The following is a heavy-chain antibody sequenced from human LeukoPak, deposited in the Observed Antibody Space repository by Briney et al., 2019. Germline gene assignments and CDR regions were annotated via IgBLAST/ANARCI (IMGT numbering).Heavy chain of an antibody. Sequence: GGSLRLSCAASGFTFSSYAMSWVRQAPGKGLEWVSAISGSGGSTYYADSVKGRFTISRDNSKNTLYLQMNSLRAEDTAVYYCAKDPRITMIVVVTGANWFDPWGQGALVTVSS. V-gene: IGHV3-23*01. CDR3: AKDPRITMIVVVTGANWFDP. D-gene: IGHD3-22*01. CDR1: GFTFSSYA. J-gene: IGHJ5*02. CDR2: ISGSGGST.